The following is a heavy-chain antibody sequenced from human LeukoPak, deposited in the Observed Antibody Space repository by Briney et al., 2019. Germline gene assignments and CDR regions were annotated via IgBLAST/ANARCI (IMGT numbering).Heavy chain of an antibody. J-gene: IGHJ4*02. CDR2: IWYDGGNK. V-gene: IGHV3-33*01. CDR1: EFTFSSYG. D-gene: IGHD6-19*01. CDR3: ARDGPTLYSSGWYKGGIDY. Sequence: GRSVRLSCAASEFTFSSYGMHWVRQAPGKGLEWVAVIWYDGGNKYYADSVKGRFTISRDNSKNTLYLQMNSLRAEDTAVYYCARDGPTLYSSGWYKGGIDYWGQGTLVTVSS.